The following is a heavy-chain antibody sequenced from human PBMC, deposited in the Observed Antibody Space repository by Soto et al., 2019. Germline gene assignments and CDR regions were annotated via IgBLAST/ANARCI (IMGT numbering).Heavy chain of an antibody. CDR3: AKGLWEYSSSWRVDY. CDR2: ISGSGGST. CDR1: GFTFSSYA. V-gene: IGHV3-23*01. J-gene: IGHJ4*02. D-gene: IGHD6-13*01. Sequence: GGSLRLCCAASGFTFSSYAMSWVRQAPGKGLEWVSAISGSGGSTYYADSVKGRFTISRDNSKNTLYLQMNSLRAEDTAVYYCAKGLWEYSSSWRVDYWGQGTLVTVSS.